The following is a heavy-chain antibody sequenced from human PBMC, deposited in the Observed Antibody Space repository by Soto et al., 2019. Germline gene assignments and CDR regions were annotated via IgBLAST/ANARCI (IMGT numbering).Heavy chain of an antibody. Sequence: SETLSLTCTVSGGSISNYYWSWIRQPPGKGLEWIGHISYIGSTNYNPSLKSRVTISVDTARNQFSLKLNSVTAADTAMYYCARDSDYYGSGSYEGDYQYYGMDVWGQGTTVTVSS. CDR1: GGSISNYY. J-gene: IGHJ6*02. V-gene: IGHV4-59*01. D-gene: IGHD3-10*01. CDR2: ISYIGST. CDR3: ARDSDYYGSGSYEGDYQYYGMDV.